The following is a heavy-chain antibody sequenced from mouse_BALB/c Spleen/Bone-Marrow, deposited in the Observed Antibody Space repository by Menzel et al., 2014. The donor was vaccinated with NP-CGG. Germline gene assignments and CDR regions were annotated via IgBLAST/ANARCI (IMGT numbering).Heavy chain of an antibody. CDR1: GFTFTDYY. Sequence: EVQLVESGGGLVQPGGSLRLSCAPSGFTFTDYYMSWVRQPPGKALEWLGFIRNKANGYTTEYSASVKGRFTISRDSSQSILYLQMNTLRAEDSATYYCARDFTTASYWYFDVWGAGTTVTVSS. CDR2: IRNKANGYTT. D-gene: IGHD1-2*01. J-gene: IGHJ1*01. CDR3: ARDFTTASYWYFDV. V-gene: IGHV7-3*02.